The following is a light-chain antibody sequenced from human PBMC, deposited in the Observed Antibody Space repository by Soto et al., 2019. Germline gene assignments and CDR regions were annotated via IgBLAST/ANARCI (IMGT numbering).Light chain of an antibody. CDR2: GAS. CDR1: QSVSNNY. Sequence: ESVLTQSPGTRSLAPGERGTDFGMASQSVSNNYLAWYQQKPGQAPRLLIYGASNRATGIPDRFSGSGSGTDFPLTLSCLEPEDFAVYYCPQYGSSGTFGQGTKVDIK. J-gene: IGKJ1*01. V-gene: IGKV3-20*01. CDR3: PQYGSSGT.